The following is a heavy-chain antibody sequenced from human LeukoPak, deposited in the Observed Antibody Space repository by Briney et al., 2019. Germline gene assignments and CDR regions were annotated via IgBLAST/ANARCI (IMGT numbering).Heavy chain of an antibody. CDR3: ARGSPGRN. V-gene: IGHV3-7*03. Sequence: GGSLRLSCAASGFTFSQYWMSWVRQAPGKGLEWVANIKQDGSEKYYVDSVKGRFTISRDNAKNSLYLQMNSLRAEDTAVYHCARGSPGRNWGQGTLVTVSS. J-gene: IGHJ4*02. CDR2: IKQDGSEK. CDR1: GFTFSQYW. D-gene: IGHD3-10*01.